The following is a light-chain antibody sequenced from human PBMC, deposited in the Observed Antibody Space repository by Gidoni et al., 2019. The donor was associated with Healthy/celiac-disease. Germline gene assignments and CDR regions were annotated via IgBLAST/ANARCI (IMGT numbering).Light chain of an antibody. Sequence: QSVLTQPPSVSGAPGHRVTISCTGSSPNIGAGYDVHWYHQLPGTAPKLLIYGNSNRPSGVPDRFSGSKSGTSASLAITGLQAEDEADYYCQSYDSSLSGYVFGTGTKVTV. CDR3: QSYDSSLSGYV. J-gene: IGLJ1*01. CDR2: GNS. V-gene: IGLV1-40*01. CDR1: SPNIGAGYD.